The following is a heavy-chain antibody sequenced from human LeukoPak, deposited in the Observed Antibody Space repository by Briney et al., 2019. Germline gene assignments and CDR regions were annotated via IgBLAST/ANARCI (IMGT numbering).Heavy chain of an antibody. V-gene: IGHV3-23*01. CDR3: GKFAVSSSSWYYFDY. D-gene: IGHD6-13*01. CDR1: GFTFSSYA. J-gene: IGHJ4*02. Sequence: GGSLRLSCAASGFTFSSYAMSWVRQAPGKGLEWVSAISGSGGSTYYADSVKGWFTISRDNSKNTLYLQMNSLRAEDTAVYYCGKFAVSSSSWYYFDYWGQGTLVTVSS. CDR2: ISGSGGST.